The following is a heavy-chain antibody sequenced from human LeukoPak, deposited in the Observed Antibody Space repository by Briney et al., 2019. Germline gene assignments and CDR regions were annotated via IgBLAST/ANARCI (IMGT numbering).Heavy chain of an antibody. J-gene: IGHJ3*02. V-gene: IGHV1-8*01. CDR2: MNPNSGNT. D-gene: IGHD3-3*01. CDR3: ARHGGITIFGVAQPGGAFDI. CDR1: GYTFTSYD. Sequence: ASVKVSCKASGYTFTSYDINWVRQATGQGLEWMGWMNPNSGNTGYAQKFQGRVTITTDESTSIAYMELRSLRSDDTAVYYCARHGGITIFGVAQPGGAFDIWGQGTVVIVSS.